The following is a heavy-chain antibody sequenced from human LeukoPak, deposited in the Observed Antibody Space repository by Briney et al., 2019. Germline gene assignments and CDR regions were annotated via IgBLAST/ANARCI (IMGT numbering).Heavy chain of an antibody. V-gene: IGHV3-23*01. D-gene: IGHD4-23*01. Sequence: GGSLRLSCAASGFTFSNYAMSWVRQAPGKGLEWVSTLSGTGGSTYYADSVKGRFTISRDNSKNTPYLQMNSLRAEDTAVYYCVKGGGNVRRYFEYWGQGTLVTVFS. J-gene: IGHJ4*02. CDR3: VKGGGNVRRYFEY. CDR2: LSGTGGST. CDR1: GFTFSNYA.